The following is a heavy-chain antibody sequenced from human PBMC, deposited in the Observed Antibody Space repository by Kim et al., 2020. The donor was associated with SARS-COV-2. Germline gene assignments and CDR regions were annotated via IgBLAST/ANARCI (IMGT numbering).Heavy chain of an antibody. V-gene: IGHV7-4-1*02. CDR2: INTNTGNP. J-gene: IGHJ3*02. CDR3: ARAAPLGYYDSSGYFQSDAFDI. D-gene: IGHD3-22*01. CDR1: GYTFTSYA. Sequence: ASVKVSCKASGYTFTSYAMNWVRQAPGQGLEWMGWINTNTGNPTYARGFTGRFVFSLDTSVSTAYLQISSLKAEDTAVYYCARAAPLGYYDSSGYFQSDAFDIWGQGTMVTVSS.